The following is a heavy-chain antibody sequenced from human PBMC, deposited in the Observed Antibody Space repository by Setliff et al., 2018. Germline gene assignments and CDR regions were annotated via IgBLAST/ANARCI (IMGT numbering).Heavy chain of an antibody. V-gene: IGHV3-48*01. CDR3: ARDPNSGSYWNYYYMDV. CDR1: GFTFSRYS. D-gene: IGHD1-26*01. J-gene: IGHJ6*03. CDR2: ISSSSSTI. Sequence: GESLKISCAASGFTFSRYSMNWVRQAPGKGLEWVSYISSSSSTIYYADSVKGRFTISRDNAKNSLYLQMNSLRAEDTAVYYCARDPNSGSYWNYYYMDVWGKGATVTVSS.